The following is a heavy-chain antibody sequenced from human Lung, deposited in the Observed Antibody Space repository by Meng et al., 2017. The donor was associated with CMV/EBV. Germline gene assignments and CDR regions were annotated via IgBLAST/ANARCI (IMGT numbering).Heavy chain of an antibody. J-gene: IGHJ4*02. CDR1: GYTFTSYY. V-gene: IGHV1-46*01. D-gene: IGHD6-19*01. CDR2: INPSGGST. Sequence: ASXXVSXQASGYTFTSYYMHWVRQAPGQGLEWMGIINPSGGSTSYAQKFQGRVTMTRDTSTSTVYMELSSLRSEDTAVYYCARGVKDRGPSSSSNPYSSGWYYFDYWGQGXLVTVSS. CDR3: ARGVKDRGPSSSSNPYSSGWYYFDY.